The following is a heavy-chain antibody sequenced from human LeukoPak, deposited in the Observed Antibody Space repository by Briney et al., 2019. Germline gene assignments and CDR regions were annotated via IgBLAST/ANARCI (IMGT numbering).Heavy chain of an antibody. CDR2: TYTSGST. V-gene: IGHV4-4*07. CDR1: GGSISSYY. D-gene: IGHD2-8*01. CDR3: AREGYCTNGVCHDAFDI. J-gene: IGHJ3*02. Sequence: SETLSLTCTVSGGSISSYYWSWIRQPAGKGLEWIGRTYTSGSTNYSPSLKSRVTMSVDTSKNQFSLKLSSVTAADTAVYYCAREGYCTNGVCHDAFDIWGQGTMVTVSS.